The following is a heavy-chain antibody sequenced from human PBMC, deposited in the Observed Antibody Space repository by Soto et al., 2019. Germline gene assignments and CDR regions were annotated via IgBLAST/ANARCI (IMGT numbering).Heavy chain of an antibody. J-gene: IGHJ3*02. Sequence: GGSLRLSCAASGFSFYNAWMTWVRQAPGKGLEWVGRIKSKTDGGTTDYAAPVKGRFTFSRDDSENTLFLQMDSLRTEDTAVYYCATDRSCSSTTCPGAFDIWGQGTMVTVSS. CDR1: GFSFYNAW. V-gene: IGHV3-15*01. D-gene: IGHD2-2*01. CDR2: IKSKTDGGTT. CDR3: ATDRSCSSTTCPGAFDI.